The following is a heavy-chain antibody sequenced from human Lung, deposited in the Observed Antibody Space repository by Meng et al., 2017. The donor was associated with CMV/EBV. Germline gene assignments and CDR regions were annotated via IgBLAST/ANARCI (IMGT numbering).Heavy chain of an antibody. CDR1: GDTFSSYA. CDR2: IIPIFGTA. J-gene: IGHJ5*02. D-gene: IGHD6-13*01. Sequence: SXXVSXKASGDTFSSYAISWVRQAPGQGLEWMGGIIPIFGTANYAQKFQGRVTITTDESTSTAYMELSSLRSEDTAVYYCARGGSSSWSRRYNWFDPWCQGTLVTVSS. V-gene: IGHV1-69*05. CDR3: ARGGSSSWSRRYNWFDP.